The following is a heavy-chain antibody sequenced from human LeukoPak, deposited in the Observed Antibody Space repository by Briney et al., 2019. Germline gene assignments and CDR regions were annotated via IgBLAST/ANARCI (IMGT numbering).Heavy chain of an antibody. Sequence: PGGSLRLSCAASGFTFSSYWMSWVRQAPGKGLEWVANIKQDGSEKYYVDSVKGRFTISRDNAKNSLYLQMNSPRAEDTAVYYCAREKVRVATIGGFDYWGQGTLVTVSS. CDR2: IKQDGSEK. V-gene: IGHV3-7*01. CDR3: AREKVRVATIGGFDY. J-gene: IGHJ4*02. D-gene: IGHD5-12*01. CDR1: GFTFSSYW.